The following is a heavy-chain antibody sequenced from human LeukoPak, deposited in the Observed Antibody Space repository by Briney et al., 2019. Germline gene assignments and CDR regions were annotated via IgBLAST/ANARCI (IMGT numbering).Heavy chain of an antibody. J-gene: IGHJ4*02. D-gene: IGHD2-15*01. V-gene: IGHV3-48*02. CDR1: GFTFSSYG. CDR2: ISSSSSTI. Sequence: GGSLRLSCGASGFTFSSYGMSWVRQAPGKGLEWVSYISSSSSTIYYADSVKGRFTISRDNAKNSLYLQMNSLRDEDTAVYYCARDPLYCSGGSCYSGSSGYFDYWGQGTLVTVSS. CDR3: ARDPLYCSGGSCYSGSSGYFDY.